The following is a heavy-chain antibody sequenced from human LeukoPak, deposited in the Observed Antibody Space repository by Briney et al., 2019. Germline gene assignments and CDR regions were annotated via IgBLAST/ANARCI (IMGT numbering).Heavy chain of an antibody. D-gene: IGHD3-9*01. Sequence: GGSLRLSCAASGFTFSKAWMRWVRQAPGKGREWGGRIKRKTDGGARDYAAPEKGKFTISRDDSKNTLYLQMNSLKTEDTAVYYCTTEYYDILTGYWDDAFDIWGQGTMVTVSS. V-gene: IGHV3-15*01. CDR1: GFTFSKAW. CDR3: TTEYYDILTGYWDDAFDI. J-gene: IGHJ3*02. CDR2: IKRKTDGGAR.